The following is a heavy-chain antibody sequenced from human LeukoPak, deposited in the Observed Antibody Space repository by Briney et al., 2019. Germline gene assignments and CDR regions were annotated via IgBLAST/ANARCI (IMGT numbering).Heavy chain of an antibody. Sequence: SETLSLTCTVSGGSISSGGYYWSWIRQHPGKGLEWIGYIYYSGSTYYNPSLKSRVTISVDTSKNQFSLKLSSVTAADTAVYYCARGSPLYYGDYVYYFDYWGQGTLATVSS. J-gene: IGHJ4*02. CDR2: IYYSGST. D-gene: IGHD4-17*01. CDR1: GGSISSGGYY. CDR3: ARGSPLYYGDYVYYFDY. V-gene: IGHV4-31*03.